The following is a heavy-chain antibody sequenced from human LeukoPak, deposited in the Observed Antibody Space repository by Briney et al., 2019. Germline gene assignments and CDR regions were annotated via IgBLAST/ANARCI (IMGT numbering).Heavy chain of an antibody. CDR2: ISTYNGNT. Sequence: ASVKVSCKASGYTFTTYGINWVRQAPGQGLEWMGWISTYNGNTNYAQNIQGRGTMTTDTSTTTAYMALRSLRSDDTAVYYCARGGLGYSGYASDYWGQGTLVTVSS. J-gene: IGHJ4*02. CDR3: ARGGLGYSGYASDY. D-gene: IGHD5-12*01. CDR1: GYTFTTYG. V-gene: IGHV1-18*01.